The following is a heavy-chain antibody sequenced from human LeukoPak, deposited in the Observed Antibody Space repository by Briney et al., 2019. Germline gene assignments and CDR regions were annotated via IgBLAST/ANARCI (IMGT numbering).Heavy chain of an antibody. CDR3: ARGVPLGYCTYGVCYPPYYFDY. J-gene: IGHJ4*02. CDR2: VNPRSGDA. V-gene: IGHV1-8*03. D-gene: IGHD2-8*01. CDR1: GYTFISYN. Sequence: ASVKVSCKASGYTFISYNINWLRQATGQGLEWMGWVNPRSGDAGYLQKFQGRLTITRDSSIDAAYMDLSGLSSEDTAVYYCARGVPLGYCTYGVCYPPYYFDYWGQGTLVTASS.